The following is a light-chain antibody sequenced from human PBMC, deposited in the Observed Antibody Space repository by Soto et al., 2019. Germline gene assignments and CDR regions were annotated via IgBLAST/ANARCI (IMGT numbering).Light chain of an antibody. CDR1: SSNIGSNY. Sequence: QSVLTQPPSASGTPGQRVTISCSGSSSNIGSNYVYWYQQLPGTAPKLLIYRNNQRPSGVPDRFSGSKSGTSASLAISGLRSEDEADYYCSSYVGTNSYVFGTGTKVTVL. J-gene: IGLJ1*01. V-gene: IGLV1-47*01. CDR3: SSYVGTNSYV. CDR2: RNN.